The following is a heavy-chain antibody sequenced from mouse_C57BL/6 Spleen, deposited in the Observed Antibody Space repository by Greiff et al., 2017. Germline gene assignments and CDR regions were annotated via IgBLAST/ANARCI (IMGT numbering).Heavy chain of an antibody. V-gene: IGHV1-22*01. J-gene: IGHJ2*01. D-gene: IGHD3-2*02. CDR1: GYTFTDYN. CDR3: ARKPRAAQATGGYFDY. CDR2: INPNNGGT. Sequence: EVQLQQSGPELVKPGASVKMSCKASGYTFTDYNMHWVKQSHGKSLEWIGYINPNNGGTSYNQKFKGKATLTVNKSSSTAYMELRSLTSEDSAVYYCARKPRAAQATGGYFDYWGQGTTLTVSS.